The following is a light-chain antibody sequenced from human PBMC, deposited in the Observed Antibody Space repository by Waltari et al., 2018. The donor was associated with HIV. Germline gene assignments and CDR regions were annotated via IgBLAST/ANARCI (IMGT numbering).Light chain of an antibody. V-gene: IGLV3-1*01. CDR1: KLGDKY. J-gene: IGLJ2*01. CDR3: QAWDSSTVI. Sequence: SYELTQPPSVSVSPRQTASITCPGDKLGDKYASWYQQKPGQSPVLVIYQDNKRPSGIPERFSGSNSGNTATLTISGTQAMDEADYYCQAWDSSTVIFGGGTKLTVL. CDR2: QDN.